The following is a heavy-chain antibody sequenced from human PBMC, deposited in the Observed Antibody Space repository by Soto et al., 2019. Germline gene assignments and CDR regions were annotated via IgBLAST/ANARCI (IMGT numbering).Heavy chain of an antibody. CDR3: ASEDYDSSGFDY. CDR1: GGSISSGGYY. V-gene: IGHV4-31*03. D-gene: IGHD3-22*01. Sequence: SETLSLTCTVSGGSISSGGYYWSWIRQHPGKGLEWIGYIYYSGSTYYNPSLKSRVTISVDTSKNQFSLKLSSVTAADTAVYYCASEDYDSSGFDYWGQGTLVTVSS. CDR2: IYYSGST. J-gene: IGHJ4*02.